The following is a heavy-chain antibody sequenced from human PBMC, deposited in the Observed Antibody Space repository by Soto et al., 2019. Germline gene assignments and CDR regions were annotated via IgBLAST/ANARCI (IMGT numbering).Heavy chain of an antibody. J-gene: IGHJ4*02. CDR1: GFTFSSHA. D-gene: IGHD6-13*01. CDR3: VAELGPRRCVD. CDR2: ITYDGTSE. Sequence: QVQLLESGGGVVQPGRSLRLSCAASGFTFSSHAMHWVRQAPGKGLEWVAHITYDGTSENYPASVKGRFTILRDNSKNTLYLQMNSLRPEDTAVYYCVAELGPRRCVDWGQGTLVTVSS. V-gene: IGHV3-30-3*01.